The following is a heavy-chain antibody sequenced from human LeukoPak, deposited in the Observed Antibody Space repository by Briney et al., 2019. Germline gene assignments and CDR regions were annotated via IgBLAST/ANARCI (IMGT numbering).Heavy chain of an antibody. CDR3: ARVGRYYDSSGYYYYYYYYMDV. J-gene: IGHJ6*03. Sequence: PSETLSLTCTVFGGSISSGDYYWSWIRQPPGKGLEWIGYIYYSGSTYYNPPLKSRVTISVDTSKNQFSLKLSSVTAADTAVYYCARVGRYYDSSGYYYYYYYYMDVWGKGTTVTVSS. V-gene: IGHV4-30-4*08. CDR1: GGSISSGDYY. CDR2: IYYSGST. D-gene: IGHD3-22*01.